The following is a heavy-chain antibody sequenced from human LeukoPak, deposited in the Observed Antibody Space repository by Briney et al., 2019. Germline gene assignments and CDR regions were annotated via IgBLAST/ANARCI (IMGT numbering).Heavy chain of an antibody. J-gene: IGHJ6*02. V-gene: IGHV1-8*01. CDR2: MNPNSGNT. CDR3: ARVSGSYYVYYYYGMDV. CDR1: GYTFTSYD. Sequence: GASVKVSCKASGYTFTSYDINWVRQATGQGLEWMGWMNPNSGNTGYAQKFRGRVTMTRNTSISTAYMELSSLRSEDTAVYYCARVSGSYYVYYYYGMDVWGQGTTVTVSS. D-gene: IGHD1-26*01.